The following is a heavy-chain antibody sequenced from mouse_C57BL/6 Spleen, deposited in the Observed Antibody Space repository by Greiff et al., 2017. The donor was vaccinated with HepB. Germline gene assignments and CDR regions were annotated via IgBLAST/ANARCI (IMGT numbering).Heavy chain of an antibody. J-gene: IGHJ2*01. Sequence: VQRVESGAELARPGASVKLSCKASGYTFTSYGISWVKQRTGQGLEWIGEIYPRSGNTYYNEKFKGKATLTADKSSSTAYMELRSLTSEDSAVYFCARGGGNYALDYWGQGTTLTVSS. V-gene: IGHV1-81*01. CDR3: ARGGGNYALDY. D-gene: IGHD2-1*01. CDR1: GYTFTSYG. CDR2: IYPRSGNT.